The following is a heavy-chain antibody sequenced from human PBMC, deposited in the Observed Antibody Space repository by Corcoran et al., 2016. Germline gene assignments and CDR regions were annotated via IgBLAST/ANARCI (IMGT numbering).Heavy chain of an antibody. CDR3: ARDPRSGGYSPGRNDAFDI. D-gene: IGHD1-26*01. V-gene: IGHV3-7*01. Sequence: EVQLVESGGGLVQPGGSLRLSCAASGFTFSSYWMSWVRQAPGKGLEWVANIKQDGSEKYYVDSVKGRFTISRDNAKNSLYLQMNSLRAEDTAVYYCARDPRSGGYSPGRNDAFDIWGQGTMVTVSS. CDR1: GFTFSSYW. CDR2: IKQDGSEK. J-gene: IGHJ3*02.